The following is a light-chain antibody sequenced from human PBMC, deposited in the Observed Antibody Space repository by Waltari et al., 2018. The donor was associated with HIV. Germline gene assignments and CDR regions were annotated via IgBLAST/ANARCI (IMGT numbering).Light chain of an antibody. V-gene: IGKV3-20*01. CDR1: QTVSSTY. CDR2: GAS. CDR3: QQYDRSPQT. Sequence: EVVLTQSPGTLALSPGERATLSCRASQTVSSTYLAWYQQKPRQAPRLLIYGASSRATGIPDRFSGSGSGTDFTLTISILEPEDFAVYYCQQYDRSPQTFGQGTKVEIK. J-gene: IGKJ1*01.